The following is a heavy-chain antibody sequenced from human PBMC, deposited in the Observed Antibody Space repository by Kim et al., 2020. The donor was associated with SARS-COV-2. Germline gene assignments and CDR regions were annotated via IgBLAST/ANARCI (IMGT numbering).Heavy chain of an antibody. D-gene: IGHD3-3*01. V-gene: IGHV4-61*01. Sequence: SETLSLTCTVSGGSVSSGSYYWSWIRQPPGKGLEWIGYIYYSGSTNYNPSLKSRVTISVDTSKNQFSLKLSSVTAADTAVYYCAREILFWSGPNWFDPWGQGTLVTVSS. CDR3: AREILFWSGPNWFDP. J-gene: IGHJ5*02. CDR2: IYYSGST. CDR1: GGSVSSGSYY.